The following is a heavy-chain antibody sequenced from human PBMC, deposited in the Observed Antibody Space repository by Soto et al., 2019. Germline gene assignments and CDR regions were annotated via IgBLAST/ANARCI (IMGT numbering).Heavy chain of an antibody. D-gene: IGHD3-3*01. CDR3: ARGAYDFWSGFYGMDL. J-gene: IGHJ6*02. CDR2: VYYSWST. CDR1: GGSISSYY. V-gene: IGHV4-59*01. Sequence: SETLSLTCTAPGGSISSYYWSWIRQPPGKGLEWIGYVYYSWSTNSNPSLKSRVTISVDTSKNQFSLKLSSVTAADTAVYYCARGAYDFWSGFYGMDLWGRGTTVPVSS.